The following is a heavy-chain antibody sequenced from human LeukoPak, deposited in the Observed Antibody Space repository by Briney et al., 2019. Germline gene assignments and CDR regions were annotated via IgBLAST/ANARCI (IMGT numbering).Heavy chain of an antibody. CDR2: IRYDGITK. V-gene: IGHV3-30*02. CDR3: AKQFPPKYGFGAFDI. Sequence: GRSLRLSCAASGFIFNSYGIHWVRQAPGKGLEWVSFIRYDGITKYYVDSVKGRFTLSRDNSRSTVYLQMNSLRDEDTAVYYCAKQFPPKYGFGAFDIWGQGTMVTVSS. J-gene: IGHJ3*02. D-gene: IGHD3-10*01. CDR1: GFIFNSYG.